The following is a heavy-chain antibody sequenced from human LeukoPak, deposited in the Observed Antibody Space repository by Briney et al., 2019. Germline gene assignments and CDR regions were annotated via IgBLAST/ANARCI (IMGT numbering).Heavy chain of an antibody. Sequence: PGRSLRLSFAASGFTFSSYAMHWVRQAPGKGLEWVAVISYDGSNKYYADSVKGRFTISRDNSKNTLYLQMNSLRAEDTAVYYCAREADEHDTFDIWGQGTMVTVSS. CDR3: AREADEHDTFDI. CDR2: ISYDGSNK. D-gene: IGHD1/OR15-1a*01. J-gene: IGHJ3*02. CDR1: GFTFSSYA. V-gene: IGHV3-30-3*01.